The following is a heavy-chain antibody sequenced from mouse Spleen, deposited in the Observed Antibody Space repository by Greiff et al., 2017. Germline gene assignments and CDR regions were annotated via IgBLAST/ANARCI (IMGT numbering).Heavy chain of an antibody. CDR1: GFTFSSYA. CDR2: ISSGGSYT. D-gene: IGHD1-1*01. J-gene: IGHJ4*01. V-gene: IGHV5-9-3*01. CDR3: ARQGTTVVAPCAMDY. Sequence: EVKLVESGGGLVKPGGSLKLSCAASGFTFSSYAMSWVRQTPEKRLEWVATISSGGSYTYYPDSVKGRFTISRDNAKNTLYLQMSSLRSEDTAMYYCARQGTTVVAPCAMDYWGQGTSVTVSS.